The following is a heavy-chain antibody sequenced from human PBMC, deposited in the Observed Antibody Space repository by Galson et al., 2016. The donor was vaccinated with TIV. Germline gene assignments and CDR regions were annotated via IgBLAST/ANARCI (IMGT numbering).Heavy chain of an antibody. J-gene: IGHJ4*02. V-gene: IGHV1-24*01. D-gene: IGHD2/OR15-2a*01. CDR2: FDPEVSKT. CDR3: ATVAWFPGLSLDN. Sequence: SVKVSCKVSGNSLNELVIHWVRQAPEKGLEWMGGFDPEVSKTVYAQMLQGRVTMAADTSRNTAYMELGSLRIDDTAVYYCATVAWFPGLSLDNWGQGTLVSVSS. CDR1: GNSLNELV.